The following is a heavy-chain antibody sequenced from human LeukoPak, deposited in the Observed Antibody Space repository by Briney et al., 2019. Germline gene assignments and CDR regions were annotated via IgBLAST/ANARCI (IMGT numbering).Heavy chain of an antibody. J-gene: IGHJ4*02. Sequence: PSETLSLTCTVSGYSITSAYYWGWIRQPPGKGLEWIGSMYHSGSTYYNPSLQSRVTISVDTSKNQFSLKLSSVTAADTAIYYCARLSNDYGDYEGHYWGQGTLVTVSP. CDR2: MYHSGST. D-gene: IGHD4-17*01. V-gene: IGHV4-38-2*02. CDR3: ARLSNDYGDYEGHY. CDR1: GYSITSAYY.